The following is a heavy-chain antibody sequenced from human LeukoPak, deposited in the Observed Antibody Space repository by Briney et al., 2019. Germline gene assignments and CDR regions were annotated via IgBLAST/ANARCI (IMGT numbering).Heavy chain of an antibody. V-gene: IGHV3-73*01. CDR2: IRSKANSYAT. CDR3: TRLALDNY. J-gene: IGHJ4*02. CDR1: GFTFSGSA. Sequence: PGGSLKLSCAASGFTFSGSAMHWVRQASGKGLEWVGRIRSKANSYATAYAASVKGRFTISRDDSKNTAYLQMSSLKTEDTAVYYCTRLALDNYWGQGTLVTVSS.